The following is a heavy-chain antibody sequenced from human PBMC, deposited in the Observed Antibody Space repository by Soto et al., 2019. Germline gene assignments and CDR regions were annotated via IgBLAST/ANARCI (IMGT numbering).Heavy chain of an antibody. CDR3: ARGPDTANHNYYYMDV. V-gene: IGHV4-34*01. D-gene: IGHD5-18*01. CDR2: INHSGST. Sequence: SETLSLTCAVYGGSFSVYYWSWTRQPPGKGMEWIGEINHSGSTNYNPSLKSRVTLSLDTSKNQFSLKLSSVTAADTAVYYCARGPDTANHNYYYMDVWGKGTTVTVSS. CDR1: GGSFSVYY. J-gene: IGHJ6*03.